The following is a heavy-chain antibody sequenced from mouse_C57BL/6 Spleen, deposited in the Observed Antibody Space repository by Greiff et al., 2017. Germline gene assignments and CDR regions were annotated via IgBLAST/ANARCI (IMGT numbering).Heavy chain of an antibody. D-gene: IGHD1-1*01. CDR1: GFTFTDYY. V-gene: IGHV7-4*01. Sequence: EVNVVESGGGLVQPGASLRLSCAASGFTFTDYYMSWVRQPPGKAPEWLALIRNKANGYTTEYTASVKGLFTISRDNSQNILYLQMNTLRAEDSATYYCVKSYGSVLVAYWGQGTLVTVSA. J-gene: IGHJ3*01. CDR3: VKSYGSVLVAY. CDR2: IRNKANGYTT.